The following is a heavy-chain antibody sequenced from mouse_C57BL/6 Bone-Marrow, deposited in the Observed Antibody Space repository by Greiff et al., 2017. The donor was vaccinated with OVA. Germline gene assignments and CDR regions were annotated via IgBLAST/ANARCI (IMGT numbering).Heavy chain of an antibody. V-gene: IGHV1-64*01. CDR2: IHPNSGST. D-gene: IGHD2-5*01. Sequence: VQLQQPGAELVKPGASVKLSCKASGYTFTSYWMHWVKQRPGQGLEWIGMIHPNSGSTNYNEKFKSKATLTVDKSSSTAYMQLSSLTSEDSAVYYCARDYSNSYWYFDVWGTGTTVTVSS. CDR3: ARDYSNSYWYFDV. CDR1: GYTFTSYW. J-gene: IGHJ1*03.